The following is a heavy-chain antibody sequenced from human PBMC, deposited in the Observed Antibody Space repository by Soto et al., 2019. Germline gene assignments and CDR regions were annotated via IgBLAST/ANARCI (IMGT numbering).Heavy chain of an antibody. V-gene: IGHV3-23*01. D-gene: IGHD2-15*01. Sequence: GGSLRLSCAASGFTFSSYAMSWVRQAPGKGLEWVSAISGSGGSTYYADSVKGRFTISRDNSKNTLYLQMNSLRAEDTAVYYCATLPIVVVVAAGDFDYWGQGTLVTVSS. CDR3: ATLPIVVVVAAGDFDY. CDR1: GFTFSSYA. J-gene: IGHJ4*02. CDR2: ISGSGGST.